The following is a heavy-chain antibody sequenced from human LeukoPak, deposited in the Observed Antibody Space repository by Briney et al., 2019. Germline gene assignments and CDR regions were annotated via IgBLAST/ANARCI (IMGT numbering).Heavy chain of an antibody. CDR1: GYTFTGYY. CDR2: TNPNSGGT. J-gene: IGHJ5*02. CDR3: ARDLAMFGGFGPWFDP. Sequence: GASVKVSCKASGYTFTGYYMHWVRQAPGQGLEWMGWTNPNSGGTNYAQKFQGRVTMTRDTSISTAYMELSRLRSDDTAVYYCARDLAMFGGFGPWFDPWGQGTLVTVSS. D-gene: IGHD3-10*01. V-gene: IGHV1-2*02.